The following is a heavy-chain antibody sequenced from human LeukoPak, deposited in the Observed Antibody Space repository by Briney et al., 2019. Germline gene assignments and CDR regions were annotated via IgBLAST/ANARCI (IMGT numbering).Heavy chain of an antibody. Sequence: SETLSLTCTVSGGSISSSSYYWGWNPQPPGQGLEWIVSSYYSGNTYSNPALKSRITISVTTSKNQFSLKLSSVTAADRDVYYWARRGGSSSWYGYRFDYWGQGTLVTVSS. CDR2: SYYSGNT. CDR1: GGSISSSSYY. D-gene: IGHD6-13*01. V-gene: IGHV4-39*01. CDR3: ARRGGSSSWYGYRFDY. J-gene: IGHJ4*02.